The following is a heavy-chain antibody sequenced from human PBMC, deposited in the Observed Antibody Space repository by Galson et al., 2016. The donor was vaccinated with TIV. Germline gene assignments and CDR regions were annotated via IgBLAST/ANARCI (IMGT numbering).Heavy chain of an antibody. CDR3: AHRRSGEIFDF. CDR2: IYWVNDK. V-gene: IGHV2-5*02. D-gene: IGHD1-26*01. CDR1: GFSLTTKAEG. Sequence: PALVKPTQTLTLTCTFSGFSLTTKAEGVGWIRQPPGKALQWLGVIYWVNDKRYNPSLNGRVILTKDTSRNQVGLRMTNVDPVDTATYYCAHRRSGEIFDFWGQGSVVTVSS. J-gene: IGHJ4*02.